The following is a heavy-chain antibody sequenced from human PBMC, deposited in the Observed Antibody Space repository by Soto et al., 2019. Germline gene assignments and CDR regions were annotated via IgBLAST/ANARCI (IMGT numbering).Heavy chain of an antibody. CDR3: ATEPIYYNDGSGYYPLGH. Sequence: GASVKVSCKASGYSFATYGFSWVRQAPGQGPECVGWISAHNGDTHYSQKFQGRVTLTTDTSTNTGYMELRSLTSDDTAVYFCATEPIYYNDGSGYYPLGHWGQGTLVTVSS. CDR1: GYSFATYG. CDR2: ISAHNGDT. J-gene: IGHJ4*02. D-gene: IGHD3-22*01. V-gene: IGHV1-18*04.